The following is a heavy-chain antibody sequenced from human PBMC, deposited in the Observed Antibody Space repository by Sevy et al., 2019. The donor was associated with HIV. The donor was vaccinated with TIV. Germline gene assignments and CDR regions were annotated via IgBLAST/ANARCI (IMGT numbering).Heavy chain of an antibody. V-gene: IGHV5-51*01. J-gene: IGHJ4*02. CDR3: ARAYGSGSYGDY. CDR2: IFPGDSDT. CDR1: GYSFTSYW. D-gene: IGHD3-10*01. Sequence: GESLKISCKGSGYSFTSYWIAWVRQMPGKGLEWMGIIFPGDSDTRYSPSFQGQVTISADKSINPAYLQWDTLKASDTAMYYCARAYGSGSYGDYWGQGTLVTVSS.